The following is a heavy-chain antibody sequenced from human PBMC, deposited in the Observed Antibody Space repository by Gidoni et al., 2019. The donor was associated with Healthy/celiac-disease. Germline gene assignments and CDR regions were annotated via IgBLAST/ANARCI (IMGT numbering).Heavy chain of an antibody. Sequence: EVQLVESGGGLVQPGGSLRLPCSSSGFTVSSNYMSWVRKAPGKGLEWASVIYSGGSTYYADSVKGRFTISRHNSKNTLYLQMNSLRAEDTAVYYCAMWSSDNYYFDYWGQGTLVTVSS. CDR1: GFTVSSNY. CDR2: IYSGGST. D-gene: IGHD6-19*01. CDR3: AMWSSDNYYFDY. J-gene: IGHJ4*02. V-gene: IGHV3-53*04.